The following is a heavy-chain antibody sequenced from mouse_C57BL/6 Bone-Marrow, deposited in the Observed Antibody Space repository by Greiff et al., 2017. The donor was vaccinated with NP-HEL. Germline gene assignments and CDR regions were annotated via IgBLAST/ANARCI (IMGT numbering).Heavy chain of an antibody. V-gene: IGHV1-7*01. CDR1: GYTFTSYW. CDR2: INPSSGYT. CDR3: ARSHKNYDGYSYDAMDD. D-gene: IGHD2-3*01. J-gene: IGHJ4*01. Sequence: QVQLQQSGAELAKPGASVKLSCKASGYTFTSYWMHWVKQRPGQGLEWIGYINPSSGYTKYNQKFKDKATLTADKSSSTSYMQLSSLTYEDSAVYYCARSHKNYDGYSYDAMDDWGQGTSVTVSS.